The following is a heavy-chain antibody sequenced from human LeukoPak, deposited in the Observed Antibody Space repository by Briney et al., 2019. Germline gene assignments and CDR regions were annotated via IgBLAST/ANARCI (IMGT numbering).Heavy chain of an antibody. J-gene: IGHJ6*02. CDR1: GFTFSSYA. CDR3: ARDITPPTYDFWSGYYYGMDV. D-gene: IGHD3-3*01. V-gene: IGHV3-30-3*01. CDR2: ISYDGSNK. Sequence: GGSLRLSCAASGFTFSSYAMHWVRQAPGKGLEWVAVISYDGSNKYYADSVKGRFTISRDNSKNTLYLQMNSLRAEDTAVYYCARDITPPTYDFWSGYYYGMDVWGQGTTVTISS.